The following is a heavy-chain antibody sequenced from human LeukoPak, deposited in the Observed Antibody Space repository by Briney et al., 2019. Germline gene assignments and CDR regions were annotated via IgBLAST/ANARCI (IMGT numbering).Heavy chain of an antibody. V-gene: IGHV4-39*07. D-gene: IGHD2-2*01. Sequence: PSETLSLTCTVSGGSISSGGSYWGWIRQPPGKGLEWIGSIYYSGSTWYNPCLKSRVTISVDTSKNQFSLKLSSVTAADTAVYYCSRRDCSQASCFYWCFDLWGRGTLVTVSS. CDR1: GGSISSGGSY. CDR2: IYYSGST. CDR3: SRRDCSQASCFYWCFDL. J-gene: IGHJ2*01.